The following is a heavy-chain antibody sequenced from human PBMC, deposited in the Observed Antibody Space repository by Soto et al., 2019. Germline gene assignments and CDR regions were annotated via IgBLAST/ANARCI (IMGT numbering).Heavy chain of an antibody. V-gene: IGHV4-34*01. Sequence: QVQLRQWGAGLLKPSETLSLTCAAFGGSFSDYYWTWIRQLPGKGLEWIGEINHSGTTSYNPSIKSRLTISVDTSNHQFSLKLSSVTAADTDVYYCARKPIYHFFAGYYSVDYWGQGTLVTVSS. J-gene: IGHJ4*02. CDR2: INHSGTT. CDR3: ARKPIYHFFAGYYSVDY. D-gene: IGHD3-9*01. CDR1: GGSFSDYY.